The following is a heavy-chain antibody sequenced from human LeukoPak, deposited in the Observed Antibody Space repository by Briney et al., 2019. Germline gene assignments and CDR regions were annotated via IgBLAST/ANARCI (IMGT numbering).Heavy chain of an antibody. D-gene: IGHD3-22*01. CDR3: VRARGDSSGYYYSSLDY. J-gene: IGHJ4*02. Sequence: GGSLRPACAPSGFTPAVYAMGCVSPVPREGLEWDAGINWNGGSTGYADSVKGRFTISRDNAKNSLYLQMNSLRAEDTALYYCVRARGDSSGYYYSSLDYWGQGTLVTVSS. CDR2: INWNGGST. CDR1: GFTPAVYA. V-gene: IGHV3-20*04.